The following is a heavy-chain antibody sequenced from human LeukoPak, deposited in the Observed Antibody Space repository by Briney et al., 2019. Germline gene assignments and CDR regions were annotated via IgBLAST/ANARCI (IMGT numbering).Heavy chain of an antibody. D-gene: IGHD6-19*01. Sequence: SEPLSLTCTVSGGSISSSSYYWGWIRQSPGKGLEWIGSIYYSGNTYYNPSLKSRVTISVDTSKNQLSLKLSSVTAADTAVYYCARSTSPQWLIVYYFEHWGQGTLVTASS. CDR1: GGSISSSSYY. CDR2: IYYSGNT. CDR3: ARSTSPQWLIVYYFEH. J-gene: IGHJ4*02. V-gene: IGHV4-39*07.